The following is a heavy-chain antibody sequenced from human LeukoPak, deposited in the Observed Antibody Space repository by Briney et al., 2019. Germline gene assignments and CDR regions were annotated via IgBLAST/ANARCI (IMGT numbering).Heavy chain of an antibody. CDR1: GFTVSSNY. V-gene: IGHV3-53*04. J-gene: IGHJ6*02. CDR2: IYSGGST. Sequence: PGGSLRLSCAASGFTVSSNYMSWVRQAPGKGLEWVSVIYSGGSTYYADSVKGRFTISRRNSKNTLYLQMNSLRAEDTAVYYCARDAPLTYYGYYYYGMDVWGQGTTVTVSS. D-gene: IGHD4-17*01. CDR3: ARDAPLTYYGYYYYGMDV.